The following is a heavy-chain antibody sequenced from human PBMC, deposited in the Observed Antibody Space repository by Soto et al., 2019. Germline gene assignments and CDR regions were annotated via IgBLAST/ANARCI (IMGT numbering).Heavy chain of an antibody. D-gene: IGHD6-6*01. V-gene: IGHV1-46*01. Sequence: SVKPSCKAPGYTFTSYYMHSVQQDNKQGLEWMGIINPSGGSTSYAQKFQGRVTMTRDTSTSTVYMELSSLRSEDTAVYYCARPGGSSSDDWYFDLSGRAPLVTVSS. CDR3: ARPGGSSSDDWYFDL. J-gene: IGHJ2*01. CDR2: INPSGGST. CDR1: GYTFTSYY.